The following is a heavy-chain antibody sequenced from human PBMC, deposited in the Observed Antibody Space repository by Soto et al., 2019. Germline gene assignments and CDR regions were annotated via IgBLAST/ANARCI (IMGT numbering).Heavy chain of an antibody. D-gene: IGHD6-13*01. CDR2: INAGKGNT. CDR3: ASSHMAAAPYGMDV. CDR1: GYTFTSYA. Sequence: QVQLVQSGAEVKKPGASVKDSCKASGYTFTSYAMNWVRQAPGQRLEWMGWINAGKGNTKYSQKVQGRVTITRDTSASTAYMELSSLRSEHTAVYYCASSHMAAAPYGMDVWGQGTTVTVSS. V-gene: IGHV1-3*01. J-gene: IGHJ6*02.